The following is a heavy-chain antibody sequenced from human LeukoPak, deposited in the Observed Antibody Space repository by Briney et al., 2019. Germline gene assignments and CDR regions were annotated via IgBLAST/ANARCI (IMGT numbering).Heavy chain of an antibody. J-gene: IGHJ4*02. CDR3: ARRSQAAAGRGIDY. CDR2: MSNSGST. V-gene: IGHV4-39*01. D-gene: IGHD6-13*01. CDR1: GGSISSSSYY. Sequence: SETLSLTCTVSGGSISSSSYYWGWIRQSPGKGLEWIGTMSNSGSTYYNPSLKSRVTISGDKAKNQFSLKLSSVTAADTAVYYCARRSQAAAGRGIDYWGQGTLVTVSS.